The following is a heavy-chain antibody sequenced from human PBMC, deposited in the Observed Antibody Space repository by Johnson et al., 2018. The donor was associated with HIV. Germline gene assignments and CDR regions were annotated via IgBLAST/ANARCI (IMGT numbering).Heavy chain of an antibody. J-gene: IGHJ3*02. D-gene: IGHD5-18*01. CDR1: GFTFSSYG. V-gene: IGHV3-30*03. CDR2: ISYDGSNK. CDR3: AREEGIQLWPRGAFDI. Sequence: QVQLVESGGGVVQPGRSLRLSCAASGFTFSSYGMHWVRQAPGKGLEWLAVISYDGSNKYYADSVKGRFTISRANSKNTLYLQMNSLRAEDTAVYYCAREEGIQLWPRGAFDIWGQGTMVTVSS.